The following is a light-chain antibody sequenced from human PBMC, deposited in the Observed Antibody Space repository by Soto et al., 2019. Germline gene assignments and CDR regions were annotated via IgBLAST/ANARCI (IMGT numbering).Light chain of an antibody. CDR3: QQSYAAPFT. J-gene: IGKJ2*01. CDR1: QSITNR. V-gene: IGKV1-39*01. Sequence: DIQMTQSPSSLSASVGDRVTITCRASQSITNRLNWYQQKPGKAPKLLIYAASSFQSGVPSRFSGSGSGTDFTLTVSSLQPEDFATYDCQQSYAAPFTFGQGTKLEIK. CDR2: AAS.